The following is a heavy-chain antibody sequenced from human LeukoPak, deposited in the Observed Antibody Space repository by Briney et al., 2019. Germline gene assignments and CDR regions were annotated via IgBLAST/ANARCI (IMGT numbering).Heavy chain of an antibody. CDR3: AAKWFGGEGYFDY. Sequence: PSETLSLTCTVSGGSISSGGYYWSWIRQHPGKGLEWIGYIYYSGSTYYNPSLKSRVTISVDTSKNQFSLKLSSVTAADTAVYYCAAKWFGGEGYFDYWGQGTLVTVSS. D-gene: IGHD3-10*01. V-gene: IGHV4-31*03. CDR2: IYYSGST. CDR1: GGSISSGGYY. J-gene: IGHJ4*02.